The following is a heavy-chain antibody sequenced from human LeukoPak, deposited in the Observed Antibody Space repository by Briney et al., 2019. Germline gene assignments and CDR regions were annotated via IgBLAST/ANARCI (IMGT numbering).Heavy chain of an antibody. V-gene: IGHV3-48*02. CDR1: GFTFSNFW. CDR2: ISSTSSTM. CDR3: ARESAYAFWY. Sequence: PGGSLRLSCAASGFTFSNFWMNWVRQAPGKGLEWVSYISSTSSTMYYADSVKGRFTISRDNAKNSLYLQMNSLRDEDTAVYYCARESAYAFWYWGQGTLVAVSS. D-gene: IGHD3-3*01. J-gene: IGHJ4*02.